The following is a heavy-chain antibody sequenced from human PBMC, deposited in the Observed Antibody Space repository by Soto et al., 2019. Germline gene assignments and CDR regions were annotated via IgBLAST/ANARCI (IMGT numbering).Heavy chain of an antibody. CDR2: ITSSSSHI. V-gene: IGHV3-21*01. Sequence: GGSLRLSCAASGFTFSSYAMSWVRQAPGKGLEWVSSITSSSSHIYYADSVKGRFTISRDNAKNSLYLQMNSLRAEDTAVYYCARSYCSGGSCYASGYWGHGTLVTVSS. J-gene: IGHJ4*01. CDR3: ARSYCSGGSCYASGY. D-gene: IGHD2-15*01. CDR1: GFTFSSYA.